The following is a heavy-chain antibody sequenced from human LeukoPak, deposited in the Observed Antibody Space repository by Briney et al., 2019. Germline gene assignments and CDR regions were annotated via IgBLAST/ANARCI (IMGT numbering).Heavy chain of an antibody. CDR1: GGTFSSYA. V-gene: IGHV1-69*13. J-gene: IGHJ4*02. Sequence: ASVKVSCKASGGTFSSYAISWVRQAPGQGLEWMGGIIPIFGTANYAQKFQGRVTITADESTSTAYMELSSLRSEDTAVYYCARATEWLVHKEDYFDYWGQGTLVTVSS. CDR2: IIPIFGTA. CDR3: ARATEWLVHKEDYFDY. D-gene: IGHD6-19*01.